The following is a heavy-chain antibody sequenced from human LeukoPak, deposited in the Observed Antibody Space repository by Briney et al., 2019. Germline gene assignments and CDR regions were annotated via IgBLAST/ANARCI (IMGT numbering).Heavy chain of an antibody. V-gene: IGHV1-69*04. CDR2: IIPILGIA. J-gene: IGHJ5*02. CDR1: GYTFTSYD. D-gene: IGHD6-19*01. Sequence: GASVKVSCKASGYTFTSYDINWVRQAPGQGLDWMGRIIPILGIANYAQKFQGRVTITADKSTSTAYMELSSLRSEDTAVYYCAREDSGSNWFDPWGRGTLVTVSS. CDR3: AREDSGSNWFDP.